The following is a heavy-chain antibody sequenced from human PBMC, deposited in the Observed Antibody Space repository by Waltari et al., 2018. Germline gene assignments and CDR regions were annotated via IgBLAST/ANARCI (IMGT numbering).Heavy chain of an antibody. CDR1: GGSISSYY. D-gene: IGHD6-19*01. CDR3: ASSPIAVAGTSWNY. Sequence: QVQLQESGPGLVKPSETLSLTCTVSGGSISSYYWSWIRQPPGKGLEWIGYIYYSGSTNSTPSLTSRVTISVDTSKNQFSLKLSSVTAADTAVYYCASSPIAVAGTSWNYWGQGTLVTVSS. V-gene: IGHV4-59*01. CDR2: IYYSGST. J-gene: IGHJ4*02.